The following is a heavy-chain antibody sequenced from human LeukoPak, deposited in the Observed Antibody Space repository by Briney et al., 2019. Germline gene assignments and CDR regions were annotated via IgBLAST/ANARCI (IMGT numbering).Heavy chain of an antibody. CDR1: GYTFTGYY. V-gene: IGHV1-2*04. CDR2: INPNSGGT. D-gene: IGHD3-22*01. CDR3: ARGRGYYDSSGYYADY. J-gene: IGHJ4*02. Sequence: GASVKVSCKASGYTFTGYYMHWVRQAPGQGLEWMGRINPNSGGTNYAQKFQGWVTMTRDTSISTAYMELSRLRSDDTAVYYCARGRGYYDSSGYYADYWGQGTLVTVSS.